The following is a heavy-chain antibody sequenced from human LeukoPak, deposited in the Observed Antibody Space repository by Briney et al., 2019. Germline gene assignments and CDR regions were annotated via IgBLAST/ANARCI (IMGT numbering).Heavy chain of an antibody. Sequence: ASVKVSCKASGYTFTSYYMHWVRQAPGQGLEWMGLINPSGGSTNYAQKFQGRVTMTRDTSTSTVYMELSSLRSEDTAVYYCARGYYDFWSGYYPSYYYGMDVWGQGTTVTVSS. CDR1: GYTFTSYY. J-gene: IGHJ6*02. CDR2: INPSGGST. D-gene: IGHD3-3*01. CDR3: ARGYYDFWSGYYPSYYYGMDV. V-gene: IGHV1-46*01.